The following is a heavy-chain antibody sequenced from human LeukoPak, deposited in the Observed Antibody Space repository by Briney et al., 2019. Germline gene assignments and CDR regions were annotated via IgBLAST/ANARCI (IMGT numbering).Heavy chain of an antibody. J-gene: IGHJ6*03. V-gene: IGHV3-11*04. CDR1: GFTFSDYY. Sequence: GGSLRLSCAASGFTFSDYYMSWIRQAPGKGLEWVSYISSSGSTIYYADSVKGRFAISRDNAKNSLYLQMNSLRAEDTAVYYCAGDSYYYYYMDVWGKGTTVTVSS. CDR2: ISSSGSTI. CDR3: AGDSYYYYYMDV.